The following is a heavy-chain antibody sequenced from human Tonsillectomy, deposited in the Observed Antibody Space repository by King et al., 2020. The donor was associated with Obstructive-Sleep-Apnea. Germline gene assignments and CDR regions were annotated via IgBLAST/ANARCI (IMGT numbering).Heavy chain of an antibody. CDR3: TNAMDV. V-gene: IGHV3-15*01. CDR1: GFIFGNNW. CDR2: IKGKVDNGTT. J-gene: IGHJ6*02. Sequence: VQLVESWGGLIKPGGSLRLSCAASGFIFGNNWMNWGRQAPGGGREWGGRIKGKVDNGTTDYAAPVKGRFIISRDDSKNKIYLQMNSLKTEDTAVYYCTNAMDVWGQGTTVTVSS.